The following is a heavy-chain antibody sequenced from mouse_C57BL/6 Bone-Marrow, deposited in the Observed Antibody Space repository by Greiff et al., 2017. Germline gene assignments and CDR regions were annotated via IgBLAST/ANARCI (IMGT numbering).Heavy chain of an antibody. D-gene: IGHD1-1*01. J-gene: IGHJ2*01. V-gene: IGHV1-69*01. Sequence: VQLQQPGAELVMPGASVKLSCKASGYTFTSYWMHWVKQRPGQGLEWIGEIDPSDSYTNYNQKFKGKSTLTVDKSSSTAYMQLSSLTSEDSAVYYCARGITTVVATNFDYWGQGTTLTVSS. CDR2: IDPSDSYT. CDR3: ARGITTVVATNFDY. CDR1: GYTFTSYW.